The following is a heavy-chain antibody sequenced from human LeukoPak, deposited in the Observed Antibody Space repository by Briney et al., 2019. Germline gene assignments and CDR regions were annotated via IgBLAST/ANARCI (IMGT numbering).Heavy chain of an antibody. V-gene: IGHV3-7*01. D-gene: IGHD6-19*01. CDR1: GFNFNSY. CDR3: ARGDGRGRSDGAT. J-gene: IGHJ1*01. CDR2: INRDETDI. Sequence: GESLRLSSAASGFNFNSYMGWVRQAPEDGLEWVAIINRDETDIYYVDSVKGRFTISRDNAKSSLFLEMNSLRVEDTGVYYCARGDGRGRSDGATWGPGTLVTVSS.